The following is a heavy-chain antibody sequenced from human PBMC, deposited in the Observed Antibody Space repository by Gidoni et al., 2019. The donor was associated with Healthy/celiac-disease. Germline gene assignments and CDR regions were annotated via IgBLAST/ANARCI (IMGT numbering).Heavy chain of an antibody. J-gene: IGHJ4*02. V-gene: IGHV4-34*01. Sequence: QVQLQQWGAGLLKPSETLSLPCAVSGGSFSGYYWSWIRQPPGKGLEWIGEINHSGSTNYNPSLKSRVTISVDTSKNQFSLKLSSVTAADTAVYYCARAERYWGQGTLVTVSS. CDR2: INHSGST. CDR1: GGSFSGYY. D-gene: IGHD1-1*01. CDR3: ARAERY.